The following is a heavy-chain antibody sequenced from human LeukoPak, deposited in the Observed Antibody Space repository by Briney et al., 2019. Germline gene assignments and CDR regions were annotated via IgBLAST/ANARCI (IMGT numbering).Heavy chain of an antibody. D-gene: IGHD2-2*01. CDR1: GFTVSSNY. V-gene: IGHV3-66*01. Sequence: GGSLRLSCAASGFTVSSNYMSWVRQAPGKGLEWVSVIYSGGSTYYADSVKGRFTISRDNSKNTLYLQMNGLRAEDTAVYYCARDRGYCSSTSCYSFDYWGQGTLVTVSS. CDR2: IYSGGST. J-gene: IGHJ4*02. CDR3: ARDRGYCSSTSCYSFDY.